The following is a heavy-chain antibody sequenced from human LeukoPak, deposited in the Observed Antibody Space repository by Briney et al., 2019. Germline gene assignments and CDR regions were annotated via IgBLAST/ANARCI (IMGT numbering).Heavy chain of an antibody. CDR1: GGSISSSSYY. J-gene: IGHJ5*02. V-gene: IGHV4-39*01. Sequence: SETLSLTCTVSGGSISSSSYYWGWIRQPPGKGLEWIGSIYYSGSTYYNPSLKSRVTISVDTSKNQFSLKPSSVTAADTAVYYCARHEHGVGWFDPWGQGTLVTVSS. CDR3: ARHEHGVGWFDP. CDR2: IYYSGST. D-gene: IGHD1-26*01.